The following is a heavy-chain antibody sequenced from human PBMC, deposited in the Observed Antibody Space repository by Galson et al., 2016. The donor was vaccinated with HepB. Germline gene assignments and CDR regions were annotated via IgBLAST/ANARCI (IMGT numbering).Heavy chain of an antibody. D-gene: IGHD3-10*01. CDR3: ARDDYYGSGSDFHSGMDV. Sequence: SLRLSCAVSGFTFRNYAMSWVRQAPGKGLEWISGISDDGDSTYYADSVKGRFTISRDNSKNTVYLQMNSLRDEDTAVYYCARDDYYGSGSDFHSGMDVWGQGTTVTVSS. J-gene: IGHJ6*02. V-gene: IGHV3-23*01. CDR2: ISDDGDST. CDR1: GFTFRNYA.